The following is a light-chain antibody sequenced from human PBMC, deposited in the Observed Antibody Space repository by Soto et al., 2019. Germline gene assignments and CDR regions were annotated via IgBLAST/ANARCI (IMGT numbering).Light chain of an antibody. V-gene: IGLV2-14*03. CDR2: DVG. J-gene: IGLJ1*01. CDR3: SSYTSSMTNV. Sequence: QSALTQPASVSGSPGQSITISCTGTSSDVGGYNSVSWYQHHPGKAPKLILYDVGHRPSGVSYRFSGSKSGNTASLTISGLRAADEADYFCSSYTSSMTNVFGSGTKLTVL. CDR1: SSDVGGYNS.